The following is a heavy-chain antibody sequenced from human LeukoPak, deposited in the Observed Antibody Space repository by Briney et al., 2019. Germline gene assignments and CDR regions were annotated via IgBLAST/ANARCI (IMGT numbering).Heavy chain of an antibody. J-gene: IGHJ3*02. D-gene: IGHD7-27*01. CDR2: IRANGETT. CDR1: GFTFTHYG. Sequence: PGGTLRLSCAASGFTFTHYGMNWVRQAPGKGLEWVSGIRANGETTYYADSVRGRFTISRDNSRSMVWLQMNSLTAEDTAMYYCGRDLNWGAFDIRGFGTLVTVSS. V-gene: IGHV3-23*01. CDR3: GRDLNWGAFDI.